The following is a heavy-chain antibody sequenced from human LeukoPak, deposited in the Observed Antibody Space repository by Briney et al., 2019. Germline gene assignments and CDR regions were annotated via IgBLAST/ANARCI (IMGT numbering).Heavy chain of an antibody. J-gene: IGHJ4*02. CDR3: VKNNGWFHLAQ. V-gene: IGHV3-7*03. D-gene: IGHD6-19*01. CDR2: IKTDGSET. Sequence: GGSLRLSCAASGFNFRDHWMDWVRQAPGKGLEWVGHIKTDGSETYYLDSLRGRFSIPRDNTNNALYLQMNSLRVEDTAVYYCVKNNGWFHLAQWGQGTLVTVSS. CDR1: GFNFRDHW.